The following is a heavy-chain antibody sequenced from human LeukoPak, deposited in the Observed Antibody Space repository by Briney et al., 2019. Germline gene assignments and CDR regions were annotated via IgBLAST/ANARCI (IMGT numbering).Heavy chain of an antibody. CDR1: GFTFSRYA. J-gene: IGHJ4*02. CDR3: ARDPYRDAPDYFDY. V-gene: IGHV3-30-3*01. Sequence: PGGSLRLSYAASGFTFSRYAIHWVRQAPGKGLEWVAVISDDGTFTLYGDSVRGRFTISRDSSKNTLYLQMNSLRPEDTAVYYCARDPYRDAPDYFDYWGQGTLVTVSS. D-gene: IGHD1-14*01. CDR2: ISDDGTFT.